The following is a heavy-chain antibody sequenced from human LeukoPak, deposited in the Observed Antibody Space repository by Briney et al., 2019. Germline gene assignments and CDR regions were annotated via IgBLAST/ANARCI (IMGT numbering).Heavy chain of an antibody. CDR2: INTGNGNT. CDR1: GYTFTRYA. J-gene: IGHJ4*02. D-gene: IGHD3-16*01. CDR3: AGGDDPDY. V-gene: IGHV1-3*04. Sequence: ASVKVSCKASGYTFTRYAMHWVRQAPGQRLEWMGWINTGNGNTKYSQKFQGRVTIARDKSASTVHMELSSLRSEDTAVYYCAGGDDPDYWGQGTLVTVSS.